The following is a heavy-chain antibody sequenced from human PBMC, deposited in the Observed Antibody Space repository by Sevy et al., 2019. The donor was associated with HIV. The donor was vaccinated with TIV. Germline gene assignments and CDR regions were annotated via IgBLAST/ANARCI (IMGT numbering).Heavy chain of an antibody. J-gene: IGHJ3*02. CDR1: GGSFSGYY. CDR3: ARHCGSTSCSHAFDI. D-gene: IGHD2-2*01. V-gene: IGHV4-34*01. Sequence: SETLSLTCAVYGGSFSGYYWSWIRQPPGKGLEWIGEINHSGSTNYNPSLKSRVSISVDTSKNQFSLKLSSVTAADTAVYYCARHCGSTSCSHAFDIWGQGTMVTVSS. CDR2: INHSGST.